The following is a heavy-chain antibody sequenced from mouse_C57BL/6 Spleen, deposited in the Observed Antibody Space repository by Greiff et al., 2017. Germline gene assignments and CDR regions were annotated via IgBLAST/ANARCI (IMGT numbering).Heavy chain of an antibody. CDR1: GYTFTSYG. CDR3: ARGDDYAWFAY. J-gene: IGHJ3*01. Sequence: VQLQQSGAELARPGASVKLSCKASGYTFTSYGISWVKQRTGQGLEWIGEIYPRSGNTSYNEKFKGKATLTADKSSSTAYMELRSLTSEDSAVYFCARGDDYAWFAYWGQGTLVTVSA. CDR2: IYPRSGNT. V-gene: IGHV1-81*01. D-gene: IGHD2-4*01.